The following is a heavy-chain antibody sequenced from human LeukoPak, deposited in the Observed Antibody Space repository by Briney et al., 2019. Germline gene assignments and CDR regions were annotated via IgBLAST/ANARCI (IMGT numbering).Heavy chain of an antibody. CDR3: ARVVEMGATSRSGDFDY. CDR2: INHSGST. Sequence: SETLSLTCAVYGGSFSGYYWSWIRQPPGKGLEWIGEINHSGSTNYNPSLKSRVAISVDTSKNQFSLKLSSVTAADTAVYYCARVVEMGATSRSGDFDYWGQGTLVTVSS. J-gene: IGHJ4*02. D-gene: IGHD1-26*01. V-gene: IGHV4-34*01. CDR1: GGSFSGYY.